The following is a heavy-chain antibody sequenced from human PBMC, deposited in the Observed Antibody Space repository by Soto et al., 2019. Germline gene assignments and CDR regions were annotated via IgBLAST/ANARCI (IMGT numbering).Heavy chain of an antibody. CDR3: ARGDYHDTSGPFSDAFDI. CDR1: GFTFSDYW. V-gene: IGHV3-7*04. Sequence: GGSLRLSCAVSGFTFSDYWMSWVRQAPGKGLEWVANIKQDGSEAWYVDSVKGRFTISRDNAKKSLYLQMNSLRVEDTAVYYCARGDYHDTSGPFSDAFDIWGQGTMVTVSS. CDR2: IKQDGSEA. J-gene: IGHJ3*02. D-gene: IGHD3-22*01.